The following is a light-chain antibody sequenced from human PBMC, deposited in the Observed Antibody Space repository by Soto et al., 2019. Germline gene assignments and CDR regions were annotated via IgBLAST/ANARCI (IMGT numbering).Light chain of an antibody. CDR2: GAS. J-gene: IGKJ1*01. Sequence: VLKKSPCTLCVSPGERATLSCRASQSLSSRFLAWYRQKPGQAPRLLVYGASSRATGISDRFSGSGSGTDFTLTICRLEPEDCAVYYCQQYGSSLWTFGHGTKVDTK. V-gene: IGKV3-20*01. CDR1: QSLSSRF. CDR3: QQYGSSLWT.